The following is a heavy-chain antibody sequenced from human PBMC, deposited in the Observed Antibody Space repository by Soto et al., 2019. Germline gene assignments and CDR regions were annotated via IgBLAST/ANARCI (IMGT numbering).Heavy chain of an antibody. J-gene: IGHJ4*02. CDR2: MNPNSGNT. CDR3: TRAYGADTCDF. CDR1: GYTFNNYD. Sequence: ASVKVSCKASGYTFNNYDIHWVRQNPGHGLEWMGWMNPNSGNTGYAHNFRGRVTMTENTAIGTAYMELSSLRSDDTATYSCTRAYGADTCDFWGQGPRVIFAS. V-gene: IGHV1-8*02. D-gene: IGHD3-10*01.